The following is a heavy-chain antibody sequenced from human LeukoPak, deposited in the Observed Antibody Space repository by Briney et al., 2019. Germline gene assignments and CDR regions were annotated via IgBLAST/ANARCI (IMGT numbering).Heavy chain of an antibody. CDR1: GLTVSSNY. CDR3: ARRVPGGYGDYTRGSGAFDI. V-gene: IGHV3-66*01. D-gene: IGHD4-17*01. CDR2: IYSGGDGGDT. J-gene: IGHJ3*02. Sequence: TGGSLRLSCAASGLTVSSNYMSWVRQAPGKGLEWVSVIYSGGDGGDTYYADSVRGRFAISRDNSKNTLYLQMNSLRAEDTAVYYCARRVPGGYGDYTRGSGAFDIWGQGTMVTVSS.